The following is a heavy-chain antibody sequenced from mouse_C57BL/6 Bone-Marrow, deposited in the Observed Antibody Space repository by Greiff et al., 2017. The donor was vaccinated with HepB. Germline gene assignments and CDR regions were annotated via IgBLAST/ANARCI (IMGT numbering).Heavy chain of an antibody. CDR1: GYTFTSYW. CDR2: IYPGNSDT. J-gene: IGHJ2*01. D-gene: IGHD1-1*01. Sequence: VQLQQSGTVLARPGASVKMSCKTSGYTFTSYWMHWVKQRPGQGLEWIGAIYPGNSDTSYNQKFKGKAKLTAVTSASTAYMELSSLTNEDSAVYYCTGDYYGSSPHYFDYWGQGTTLTVSS. V-gene: IGHV1-5*01. CDR3: TGDYYGSSPHYFDY.